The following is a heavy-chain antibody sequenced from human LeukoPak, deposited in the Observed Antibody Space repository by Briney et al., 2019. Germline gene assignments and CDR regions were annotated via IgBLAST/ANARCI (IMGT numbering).Heavy chain of an antibody. CDR2: IYYSGST. CDR3: ASGPDYGDYLFDY. Sequence: SETLSLTCTVSGGSISSYYWSWIRQPPGKGLEWIGYIYYSGSTNYNPSLKSRVTISVDTSKNQFSLELSSVTAADTAVYYCASGPDYGDYLFDYWGQGTLVTVSS. V-gene: IGHV4-59*08. D-gene: IGHD4-17*01. CDR1: GGSISSYY. J-gene: IGHJ4*02.